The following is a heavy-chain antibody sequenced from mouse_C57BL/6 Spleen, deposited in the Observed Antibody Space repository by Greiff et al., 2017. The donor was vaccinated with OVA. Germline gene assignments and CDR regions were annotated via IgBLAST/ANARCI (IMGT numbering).Heavy chain of an antibody. Sequence: QVQLKQPGAELVKPGASVKMSCKASGYTFTSYWITWVKQRPGQGLEWIGDIYPGSGSTNYNEKFKSKATLTVDTSSSTAYMQLSSLTSEDSAVYYCARSSYDYPAWFAYWGQGTLVTVSA. CDR2: IYPGSGST. D-gene: IGHD2-4*01. V-gene: IGHV1-55*01. CDR1: GYTFTSYW. CDR3: ARSSYDYPAWFAY. J-gene: IGHJ3*01.